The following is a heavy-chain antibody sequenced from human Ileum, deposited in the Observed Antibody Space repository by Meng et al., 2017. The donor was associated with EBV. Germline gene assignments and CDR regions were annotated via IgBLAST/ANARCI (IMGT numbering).Heavy chain of an antibody. CDR1: GYSIGSTNW. CDR3: ARNVPGTSAYYD. J-gene: IGHJ4*02. D-gene: IGHD3-22*01. V-gene: IGHV4-28*01. Sequence: QVQLQESGPGRVKPSDTRSLPCAVSGYSIGSTNWWGWIRQPPGKGLEWIGYIYYSGSTSYNPSLKSRVTMSVDTSKNQFSLNLNSVTAVDTAVYYCARNVPGTSAYYDWGQGTLVTVSS. CDR2: IYYSGST.